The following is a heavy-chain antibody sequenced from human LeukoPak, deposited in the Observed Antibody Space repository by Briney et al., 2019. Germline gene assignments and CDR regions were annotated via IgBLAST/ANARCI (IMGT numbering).Heavy chain of an antibody. D-gene: IGHD3-9*01. V-gene: IGHV4-30-4*01. Sequence: SETLSLTCTVSGGSISRGDYYWSWIRQPPGKGLEWIGYIYYSGSTYYNTSLKSQVTISVDTSKNQFSLKLSSVTAADTAVYYCARLPIGYDILTGYYNVQAFDIWGQGTMVTVSS. CDR1: GGSISRGDYY. CDR3: ARLPIGYDILTGYYNVQAFDI. J-gene: IGHJ3*02. CDR2: IYYSGST.